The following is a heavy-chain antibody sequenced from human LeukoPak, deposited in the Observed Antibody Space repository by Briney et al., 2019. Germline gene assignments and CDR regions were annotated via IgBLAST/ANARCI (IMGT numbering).Heavy chain of an antibody. CDR1: GYTFTGYY. Sequence: APVKVSCKASGYTFTGYYMHWVRQAPGQGLEWMGWINPNSGGTNYAQKFQGRVTMTRDTSISTAYMELSRLRSDDTAVYYCARVIKDFGVVIPFDYWGQGTLVTVSS. CDR3: ARVIKDFGVVIPFDY. D-gene: IGHD3-3*01. CDR2: INPNSGGT. V-gene: IGHV1-2*02. J-gene: IGHJ4*02.